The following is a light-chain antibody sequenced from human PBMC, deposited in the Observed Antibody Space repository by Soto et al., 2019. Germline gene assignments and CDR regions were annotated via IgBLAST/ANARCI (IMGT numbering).Light chain of an antibody. CDR3: QFYEKNNRV. V-gene: IGLV6-57*02. CDR2: ENN. Sequence: NFMLTQPHSVSESPGKTVTISCTGSGGSIASNYVQWYQQRPGSAPTTVISENNQRPSGVPDRFSGSIDSSSNSASLTISGLKTEEEADYFCQFYEKNNRVFGGGTKLTVL. J-gene: IGLJ3*02. CDR1: GGSIASNY.